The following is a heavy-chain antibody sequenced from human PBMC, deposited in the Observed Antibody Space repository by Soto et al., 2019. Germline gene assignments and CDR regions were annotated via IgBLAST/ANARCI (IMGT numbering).Heavy chain of an antibody. CDR3: ARDTLNYYDSSGYYHPPDY. J-gene: IGHJ4*02. Sequence: QVQLVQSGAEVKKPGSSVKVSCKASGGTFSSYAISWVRQAPGQGLEWMGGIIPIFGTANYAQKFQGRVTMTADESTSTDYMELSSLRSENTAVYYCARDTLNYYDSSGYYHPPDYWGQGTLVTVSS. D-gene: IGHD3-22*01. CDR1: GGTFSSYA. V-gene: IGHV1-69*12. CDR2: IIPIFGTA.